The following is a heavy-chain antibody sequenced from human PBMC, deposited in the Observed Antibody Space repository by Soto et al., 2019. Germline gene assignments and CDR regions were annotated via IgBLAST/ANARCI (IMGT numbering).Heavy chain of an antibody. CDR2: IYYSGRT. V-gene: IGHV4-39*01. D-gene: IGHD2-21*02. J-gene: IGHJ4*02. CDR3: ARQRTTVVTQAYFDH. CDR1: GESISSSSYY. Sequence: ETLSLTCTVSGESISSSSYYWGWIRQPPGKGLEWIGSIYYSGRTYYNPSFKSRVTISIDTSKNQFSLKLSSVTATDTAVYYCARQRTTVVTQAYFDHWGQGALVTVSS.